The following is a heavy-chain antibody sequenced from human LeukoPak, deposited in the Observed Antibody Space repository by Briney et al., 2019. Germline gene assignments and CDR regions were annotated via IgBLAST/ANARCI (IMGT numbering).Heavy chain of an antibody. D-gene: IGHD3-3*01. Sequence: GGSLRLSCAASGFTFSSYWMNWARQAPGKGLEWVASINHNGNVNYYVDPVKGRFTISRDNAKNSLYLQMNSLRAEDTAVFYCARDQYDTWSRRENFDSWGQGTLVIVSS. CDR1: GFTFSSYW. CDR2: INHNGNVN. J-gene: IGHJ4*02. V-gene: IGHV3-7*03. CDR3: ARDQYDTWSRRENFDS.